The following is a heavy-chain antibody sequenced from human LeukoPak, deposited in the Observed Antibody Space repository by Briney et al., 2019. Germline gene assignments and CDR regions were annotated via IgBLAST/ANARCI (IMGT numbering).Heavy chain of an antibody. V-gene: IGHV1-18*01. Sequence: ASVKVSCKASGYTFTSYGISWVRQAPGQGLEWMGWISAYNGNTNYAQKLQGRVTMTTDTSTSTAYMELKSLRSDDTAVYYCARVAATAIYFDYWGQGTLVTVSS. D-gene: IGHD2-21*02. CDR1: GYTFTSYG. CDR2: ISAYNGNT. CDR3: ARVAATAIYFDY. J-gene: IGHJ4*02.